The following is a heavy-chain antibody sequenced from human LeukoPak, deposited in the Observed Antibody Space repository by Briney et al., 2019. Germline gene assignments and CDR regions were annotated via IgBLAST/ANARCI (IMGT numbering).Heavy chain of an antibody. CDR1: GFTFSNAW. Sequence: PGGSLRLSCAASGFTFSNAWKSWVRQAPGKGLEWVGRIKSKTDGGTTDYAAPVKGRFTISRDDSKNTLYLQMNSLKTEDTAVYYCTTVGVGATGFDDYWGQGTLVTVSS. V-gene: IGHV3-15*01. J-gene: IGHJ4*02. CDR3: TTVGVGATGFDDY. D-gene: IGHD1-26*01. CDR2: IKSKTDGGTT.